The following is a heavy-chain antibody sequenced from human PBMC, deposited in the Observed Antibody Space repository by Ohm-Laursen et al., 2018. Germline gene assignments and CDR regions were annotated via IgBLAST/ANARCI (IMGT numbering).Heavy chain of an antibody. Sequence: SLRLSCTASGFTFSSYSMNWVRQAPGKGLEWVAVIWYDGSNKYYADSVKGRFTISRDNSKNTLYLQMNSLRAEDTAVYYCARGTTVTKRYFDLWGRGTLVTVSS. CDR2: IWYDGSNK. D-gene: IGHD4-17*01. V-gene: IGHV3-33*01. J-gene: IGHJ2*01. CDR3: ARGTTVTKRYFDL. CDR1: GFTFSSYS.